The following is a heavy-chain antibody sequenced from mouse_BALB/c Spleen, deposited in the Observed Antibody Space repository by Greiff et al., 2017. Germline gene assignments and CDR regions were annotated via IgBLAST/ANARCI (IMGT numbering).Heavy chain of an antibody. D-gene: IGHD2-3*01. CDR3: ARGEDYDGYYGY. CDR2: ILPGSGST. J-gene: IGHJ2*01. CDR1: GYTFSSYW. V-gene: IGHV1-9*01. Sequence: VKVVESGAELMKPGASVKISCKATGYTFSSYWIEWVKQRPGHGLEWIGEILPGSGSTNYNEKFKGKAAFTADTSSNTAYMQLSSLTCEDSAVYYCARGEDYDGYYGYWGQGTTLTVSS.